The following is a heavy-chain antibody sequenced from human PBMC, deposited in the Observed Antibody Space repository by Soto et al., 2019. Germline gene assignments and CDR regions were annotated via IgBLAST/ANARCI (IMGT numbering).Heavy chain of an antibody. CDR1: GGSSSSTTYY. D-gene: IGHD2-8*01. J-gene: IGHJ4*02. CDR2: IYYTGST. Sequence: QLQLQESGPGLVKPSETLSLTCTVSGGSSSSTTYYWGWIRQPPGKGLEWIGSIYYTGSTHYNPALKSRVTISVDTSKNQFSLKLSSVTAADTAVYYCARHPTIAELMVYATHYFDHWGQGTLVTVSS. CDR3: ARHPTIAELMVYATHYFDH. V-gene: IGHV4-39*01.